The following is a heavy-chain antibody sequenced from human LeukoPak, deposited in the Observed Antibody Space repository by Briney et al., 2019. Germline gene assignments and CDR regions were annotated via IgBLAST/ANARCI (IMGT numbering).Heavy chain of an antibody. CDR1: GFTFSSYG. CDR3: AKWPERFKTQNRTFDY. D-gene: IGHD2/OR15-2a*01. J-gene: IGHJ4*02. Sequence: PGGSLRLSCAASGFTFSSYGMHWVRQAPGKGLEWVAFIRYDGSNKYYADSVKGRFTISRDNSKNTLYLQMNSLRAEDTAVYYCAKWPERFKTQNRTFDYWGQGTLVTVSS. CDR2: IRYDGSNK. V-gene: IGHV3-30*02.